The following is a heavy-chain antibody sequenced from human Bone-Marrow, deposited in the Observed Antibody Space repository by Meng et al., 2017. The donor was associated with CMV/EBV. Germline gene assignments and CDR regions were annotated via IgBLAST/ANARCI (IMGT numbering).Heavy chain of an antibody. CDR2: ISWNSGII. J-gene: IGHJ2*01. D-gene: IGHD3/OR15-3a*01. Sequence: GGSLRLSCAASGFTFDDYAMHWVRQAPGKGLEWVSGISWNSGIIGYADSVKGRFTISRDNAKNSLYLQMNSLRAEDMALYYCATSPAGGMGTGWYFDLWGRGTRVTVYS. CDR1: GFTFDDYA. V-gene: IGHV3-9*03. CDR3: ATSPAGGMGTGWYFDL.